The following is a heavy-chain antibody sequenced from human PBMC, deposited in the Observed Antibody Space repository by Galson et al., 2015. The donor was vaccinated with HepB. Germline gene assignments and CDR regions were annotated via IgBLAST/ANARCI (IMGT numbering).Heavy chain of an antibody. J-gene: IGHJ6*02. Sequence: SLRLSCAASGFTFSSYAMHWVRQAPGKGLEWVAVISYDGSNKYYADSVKGRFTISRDNSKNTLYLQMNSLRAEDTAVYYCARDHPYNWNYVYYYYGMDVWGQGTTVTVSS. CDR1: GFTFSSYA. D-gene: IGHD1-7*01. CDR2: ISYDGSNK. V-gene: IGHV3-30-3*01. CDR3: ARDHPYNWNYVYYYYGMDV.